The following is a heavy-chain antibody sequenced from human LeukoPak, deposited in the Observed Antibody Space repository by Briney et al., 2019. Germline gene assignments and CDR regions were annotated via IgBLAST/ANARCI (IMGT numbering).Heavy chain of an antibody. CDR3: ARVEPAYSSSSPPNFDY. Sequence: SETLSLTCTVSGGSISSYYWSWIRQPPGKGLEWSGYIYYSGSTNYNPSLKSRVTISVDTSKTQFSLKLSSVTAADTAVYYCARVEPAYSSSSPPNFDYWGQGTLVTVSS. J-gene: IGHJ4*02. CDR2: IYYSGST. CDR1: GGSISSYY. V-gene: IGHV4-59*01. D-gene: IGHD6-6*01.